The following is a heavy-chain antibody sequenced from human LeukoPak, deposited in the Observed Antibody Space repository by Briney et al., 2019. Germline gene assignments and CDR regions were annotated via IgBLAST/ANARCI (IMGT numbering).Heavy chain of an antibody. J-gene: IGHJ3*02. D-gene: IGHD3-22*01. Sequence: SETLSLTCTVSGGSIRSSDYYWAWIRQPPGKGLEWIGTIYYSGSTNYNPSLKSRVTISVDTSKNQFSLKLSSVTAADTAVYYCARDRGYAAFDIWGQGTMVTVSS. V-gene: IGHV4-39*07. CDR2: IYYSGST. CDR3: ARDRGYAAFDI. CDR1: GGSIRSSDYY.